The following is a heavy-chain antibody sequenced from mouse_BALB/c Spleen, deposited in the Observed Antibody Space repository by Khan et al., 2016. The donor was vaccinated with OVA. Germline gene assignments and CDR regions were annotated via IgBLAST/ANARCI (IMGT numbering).Heavy chain of an antibody. CDR2: IAPANGDT. D-gene: IGHD1-1*02. J-gene: IGHJ1*01. V-gene: IGHV14-3*02. CDR3: AHPSYGPLFFEV. CDR1: GFNIKDTY. Sequence: EVQLQQSGAELVKPGASVRLSCTASGFNIKDTYIHWVKQRPEQGLEWIGRIAPANGDTKYDPTFQDKATITSDKSSNTSYLQLRSLKSEANDVYYCAHPSYGPLFFEVWGPGTTVTVSS.